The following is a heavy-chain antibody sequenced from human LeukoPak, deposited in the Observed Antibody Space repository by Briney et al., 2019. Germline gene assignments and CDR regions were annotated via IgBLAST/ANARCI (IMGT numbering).Heavy chain of an antibody. V-gene: IGHV3-48*03. D-gene: IGHD2-21*01. CDR3: AKSGDVLAYDG. Sequence: GGSLRLSCAASGFTFSSYEMNWVRQAPGKGLEWVSYISSSGSTIYYADSVKGRFTISRDNSKNTVYLQMNSLRAEDTAIYYCAKSGDVLAYDGWGQGTMVTVSS. CDR2: ISSSGSTI. CDR1: GFTFSSYE. J-gene: IGHJ3*01.